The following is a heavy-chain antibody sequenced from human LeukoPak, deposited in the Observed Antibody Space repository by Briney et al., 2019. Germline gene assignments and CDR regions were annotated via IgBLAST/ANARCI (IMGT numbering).Heavy chain of an antibody. CDR1: GFTFSSYA. CDR3: AKDNAGDGSGYPHF. Sequence: GGSLRLSCAASGFTFSSYAMSWVRQAPGKGLEWVSAISGSGGSTYYADSVKGRFTISRDNSKNTLYLQMNSLRAEDTAVYYCAKDNAGDGSGYPHFWGQGTLVTVSS. J-gene: IGHJ4*02. V-gene: IGHV3-23*01. CDR2: ISGSGGST. D-gene: IGHD3-22*01.